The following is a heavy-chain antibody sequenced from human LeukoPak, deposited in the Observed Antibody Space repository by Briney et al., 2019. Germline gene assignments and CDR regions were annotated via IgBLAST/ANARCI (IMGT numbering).Heavy chain of an antibody. V-gene: IGHV3-64D*09. CDR1: GFPFSSYA. CDR2: ISDSGGST. J-gene: IGHJ6*02. Sequence: GGSLRLSCSASGFPFSSYAMHWVRQAPGKGLEHVSAISDSGGSTYYADSVKGRFTISRDNSKNTLYLQMSSLRAEDTAVYFCVRGYSFGPYGMDVWGQGTTVTVSS. D-gene: IGHD2-15*01. CDR3: VRGYSFGPYGMDV.